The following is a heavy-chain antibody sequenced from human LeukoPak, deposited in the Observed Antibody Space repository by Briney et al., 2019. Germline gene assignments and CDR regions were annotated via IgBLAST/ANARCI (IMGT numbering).Heavy chain of an antibody. CDR2: ISFDGTIK. Sequence: GGSLRLSCAASGFILSPYSMHWVRQAPGKGLEWVAVISFDGTIKYYGDSVNGRFTISIDNAKNTLYLQMNSLRGEDTAVYHCARDMLFGESVYNWFDPWGQGTLVTVSS. J-gene: IGHJ5*02. CDR1: GFILSPYS. D-gene: IGHD3/OR15-3a*01. V-gene: IGHV3-30-3*01. CDR3: ARDMLFGESVYNWFDP.